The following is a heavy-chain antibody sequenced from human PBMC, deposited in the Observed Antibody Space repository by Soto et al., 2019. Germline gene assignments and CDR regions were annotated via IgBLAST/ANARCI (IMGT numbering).Heavy chain of an antibody. J-gene: IGHJ4*02. D-gene: IGHD2-15*01. CDR3: ARVVVVAALNYFDY. CDR1: GGSISSGGYS. Sequence: SETLSLTCAVSGGSISSGGYSWSWIRQPPGKGLEWIGYIYHSGSTYYNPSLKSRVTISVDRSKNQFSLKLSSVTAADTAVYYCARVVVVAALNYFDYWGQGTLVTFS. CDR2: IYHSGST. V-gene: IGHV4-30-2*01.